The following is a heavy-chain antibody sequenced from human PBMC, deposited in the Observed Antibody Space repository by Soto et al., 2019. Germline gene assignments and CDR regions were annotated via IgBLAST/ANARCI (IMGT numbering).Heavy chain of an antibody. CDR2: ISSSSSYI. D-gene: IGHD3-3*01. J-gene: IGHJ4*02. CDR1: GFTFSSYS. Sequence: PGGSLRLSCAASGFTFSSYSMNWVRQAPGKGLEWVSSISSSSSYIYYADSVKGRFTISRDNAKNSLYLQMNSLRAEDTAVYYCARGPQYYDFWSGYYLGYWGQGTLVTVSS. CDR3: ARGPQYYDFWSGYYLGY. V-gene: IGHV3-21*01.